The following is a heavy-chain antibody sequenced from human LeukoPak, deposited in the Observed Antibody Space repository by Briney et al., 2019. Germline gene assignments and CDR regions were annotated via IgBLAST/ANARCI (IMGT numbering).Heavy chain of an antibody. CDR3: ARDQEGYPPI. D-gene: IGHD1-1*01. Sequence: GGSLRLSCAASGFTFSSYAMHWVRQAPGTGLEWVAVISYDGSNKYCADSVKGRFTISRDNSKNTLYLQMNSLRAEDTAVYYCARDQEGYPPIWGQGTMVTVSS. CDR1: GFTFSSYA. CDR2: ISYDGSNK. J-gene: IGHJ3*02. V-gene: IGHV3-30-3*01.